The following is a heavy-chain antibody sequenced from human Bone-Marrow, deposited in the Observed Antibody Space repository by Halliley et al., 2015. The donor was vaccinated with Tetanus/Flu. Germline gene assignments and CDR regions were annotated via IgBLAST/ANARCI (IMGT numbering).Heavy chain of an antibody. CDR2: ISSSNFM. J-gene: IGHJ6*02. D-gene: IGHD1-26*01. V-gene: IGHV3-21*01. Sequence: SSISSSNFMKCEDSVKGRVTISRDDAKNSVYLEMNSLRVEDTGVYYCARDPGLGRYPFGMDVWGQGTTVTVSS. CDR3: ARDPGLGRYPFGMDV.